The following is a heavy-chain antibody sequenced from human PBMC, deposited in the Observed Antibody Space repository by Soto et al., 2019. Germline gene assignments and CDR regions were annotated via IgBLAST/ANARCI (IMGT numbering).Heavy chain of an antibody. J-gene: IGHJ4*02. D-gene: IGHD1-26*01. CDR1: GYTFTSYG. Sequence: ASVKVSCKASGYTFTSYGVSWVRQAPGQGLEWMGWISAYNGNTNYAQRLQGRVTMTTDTSTSTAYMELRSLRSDDTAVYYCARDRGNGELRDYWGQGTLVTVSS. V-gene: IGHV1-18*01. CDR3: ARDRGNGELRDY. CDR2: ISAYNGNT.